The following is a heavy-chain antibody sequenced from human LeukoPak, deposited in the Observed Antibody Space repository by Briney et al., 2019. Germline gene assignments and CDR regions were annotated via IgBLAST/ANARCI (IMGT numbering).Heavy chain of an antibody. D-gene: IGHD6-13*01. CDR3: ARALSIAAAGREPI. V-gene: IGHV1-69*04. Sequence: SVKVSCKASGGTFSSYAISWVRQAPGQGLEWMGRIIPILGIANYAQKFQGRVTISADKSTSTAHMELSSLRSEDTAVYYCARALSIAAAGREPIWGQGTMVTVSS. CDR1: GGTFSSYA. J-gene: IGHJ3*02. CDR2: IIPILGIA.